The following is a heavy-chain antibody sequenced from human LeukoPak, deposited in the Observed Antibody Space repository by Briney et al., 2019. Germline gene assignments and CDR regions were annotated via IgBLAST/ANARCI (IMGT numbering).Heavy chain of an antibody. V-gene: IGHV1-2*02. CDR3: ARDGDMVTMVGRFDP. CDR1: GYTFTGYY. Sequence: GASVKVSCKASGYTFTGYYMHWVRQAPGQGLEWMGWINPNSGGTNYAQKFQGRVTMTRDTSISTAYMELSRLRSDDTAVYYCARDGDMVTMVGRFDPWGQGTLVTVSS. D-gene: IGHD4-23*01. J-gene: IGHJ5*02. CDR2: INPNSGGT.